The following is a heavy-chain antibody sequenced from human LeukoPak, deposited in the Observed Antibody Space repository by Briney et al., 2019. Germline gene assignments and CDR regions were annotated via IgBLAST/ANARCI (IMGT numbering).Heavy chain of an antibody. CDR3: ARARRDSYRGAFDI. V-gene: IGHV1-18*01. J-gene: IGHJ3*02. CDR1: GYTFTSYG. D-gene: IGHD5-18*01. Sequence: ASVKVSCKASGYTFTSYGISWVRQAPGQGLEWMGWISAYNGNTNYAQKPQGRVTMTTDTSTSTAYMELRSLRSDDTVVYYCARARRDSYRGAFDIWGQGTMVTVSS. CDR2: ISAYNGNT.